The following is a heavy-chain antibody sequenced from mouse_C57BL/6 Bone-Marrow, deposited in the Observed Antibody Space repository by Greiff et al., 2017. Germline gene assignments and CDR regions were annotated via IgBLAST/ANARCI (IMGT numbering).Heavy chain of an antibody. Sequence: VQLQQPGAELVKPGASVKLSCKASGYTFTSYWMHWVKQRPGQGLEWIGMIHPNSGSTNYNEKFKSKATLTVAKSSSTAYMQLSSLTSESSAVYYCARDLDDLHAMDYWGQGTSVTVSS. CDR2: IHPNSGST. CDR1: GYTFTSYW. V-gene: IGHV1-64*01. J-gene: IGHJ4*01. CDR3: ARDLDDLHAMDY.